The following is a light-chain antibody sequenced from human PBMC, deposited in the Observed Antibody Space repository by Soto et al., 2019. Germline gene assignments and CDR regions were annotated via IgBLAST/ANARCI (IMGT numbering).Light chain of an antibody. CDR3: SSYPSSSTSVV. Sequence: QSALTQPASVSGSPGQSITISCTGTGSDVGTYNYVSWYQQHPGKAPKLMIYDVTNRPSGVSDRFSGSKSGNTASLTISGLQAEDEADYYCSSYPSSSTSVVFGGGTKLTVL. CDR2: DVT. CDR1: GSDVGTYNY. V-gene: IGLV2-14*01. J-gene: IGLJ2*01.